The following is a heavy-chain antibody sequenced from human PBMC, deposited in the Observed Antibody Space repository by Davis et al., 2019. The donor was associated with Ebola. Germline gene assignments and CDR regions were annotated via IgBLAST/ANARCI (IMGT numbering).Heavy chain of an antibody. Sequence: GGSLRLSCAVSGFSVAVFNMNWVRQIPGKGLQWVSVIYADDQIHYSDSVKGRFTVFRDISQNTLYLQMNSLRVDDTAVYFCARDGRGSAAKAFDMWGQGTMVTVSS. V-gene: IGHV3-53*01. D-gene: IGHD6-25*01. CDR3: ARDGRGSAAKAFDM. J-gene: IGHJ3*02. CDR2: IYADDQI. CDR1: GFSVAVFN.